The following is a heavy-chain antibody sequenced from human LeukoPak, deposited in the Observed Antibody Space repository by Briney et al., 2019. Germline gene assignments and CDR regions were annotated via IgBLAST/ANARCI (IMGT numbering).Heavy chain of an antibody. CDR2: IYYYSGST. CDR3: ARRRYYYGAGSYSSHFDY. V-gene: IGHV4-39*07. CDR1: GGSISSSTYF. Sequence: SETLSLTCTVSGGSISSSTYFWGWIRQPPGKGLEWIGSIYYYSGSTYYNPSLKSRVTISVDTSKNQFSLRLSSVTAADTAVYYCARRRYYYGAGSYSSHFDYWGQGTLVTVSS. J-gene: IGHJ4*02. D-gene: IGHD3-10*01.